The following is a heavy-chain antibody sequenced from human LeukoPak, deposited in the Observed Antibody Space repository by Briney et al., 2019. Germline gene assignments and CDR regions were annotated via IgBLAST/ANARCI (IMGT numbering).Heavy chain of an antibody. Sequence: GGSLRLSCAASGFTFTTYAMGWVRQAPGKGLEWVSTISNNGDTTYYADSVKGRFTISRDNSKNTLWLQMNGLRAEDTAVYYCAKGPLAAATKWFDPWGQGTLVTVSS. D-gene: IGHD2-15*01. CDR3: AKGPLAAATKWFDP. CDR1: GFTFTTYA. V-gene: IGHV3-23*01. J-gene: IGHJ5*02. CDR2: ISNNGDTT.